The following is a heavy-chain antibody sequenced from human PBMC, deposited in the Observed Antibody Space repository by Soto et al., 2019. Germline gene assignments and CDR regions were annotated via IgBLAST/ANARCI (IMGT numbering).Heavy chain of an antibody. V-gene: IGHV1-69*01. D-gene: IGHD1-1*01. J-gene: IGHJ6*02. Sequence: QVQLVQSGAEVRKPGSSVRVACKASGDKFSTYAINRVRQVPGQGLEWLGGIITFFGAAMYAQKFQGRVTIIADESATTAYMELSSLRSEDTAVYYCARGGTERFCGSGMDVWGQGTTVTVSS. CDR2: IITFFGAA. CDR1: GDKFSTYA. CDR3: ARGGTERFCGSGMDV.